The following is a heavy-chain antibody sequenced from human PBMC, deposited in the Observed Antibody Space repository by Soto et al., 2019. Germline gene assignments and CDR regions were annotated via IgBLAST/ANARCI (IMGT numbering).Heavy chain of an antibody. CDR3: AKALHASAYDY. V-gene: IGHV3-23*01. CDR2: INPSGGRT. D-gene: IGHD6-25*01. CDR1: GFTFSSYA. J-gene: IGHJ4*02. Sequence: PGGSLNLSCAASGFTFSSYAMNWVRQAPGKGLEWVSDINPSGGRTYYADSVKGRFAISRDNSKNTLYLQMNSLRAEDTAVYYCAKALHASAYDYWGQGTLVTVSS.